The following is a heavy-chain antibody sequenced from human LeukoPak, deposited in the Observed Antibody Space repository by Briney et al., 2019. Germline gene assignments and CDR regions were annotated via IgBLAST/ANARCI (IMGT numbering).Heavy chain of an antibody. CDR1: GYSFTSDY. J-gene: IGHJ4*02. CDR3: ARDQEGFDY. V-gene: IGHV1-46*01. Sequence: ASVKVSCKVSGYSFTSDYIHWVRQAPGQGLEWMGMIYPRDGSTSYAQRFQDRVTVTRDTSTSTVHMELSGLRSEDTAVYYCARDQEGFDYWGQGTLVTVSS. CDR2: IYPRDGST.